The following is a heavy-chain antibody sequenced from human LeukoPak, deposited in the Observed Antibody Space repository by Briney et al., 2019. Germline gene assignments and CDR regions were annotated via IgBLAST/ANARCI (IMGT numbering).Heavy chain of an antibody. J-gene: IGHJ3*02. Sequence: QPGASLRLSCAASGFTFSSYGMSWVRQAPGKGLEWVADIKRSGGGKDYVDAVKGRFTISRDNAKNSLYLQMNSMRAEDTAVYYCARPNYDFWSGYSFGAFDIWGQGTMVTVSS. D-gene: IGHD3-3*01. CDR1: GFTFSSYG. CDR3: ARPNYDFWSGYSFGAFDI. V-gene: IGHV3-7*01. CDR2: IKRSGGGK.